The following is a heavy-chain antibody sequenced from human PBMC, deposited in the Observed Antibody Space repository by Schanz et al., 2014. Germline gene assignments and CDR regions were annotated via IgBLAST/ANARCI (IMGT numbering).Heavy chain of an antibody. D-gene: IGHD1-26*01. CDR1: GYTFTGYY. Sequence: QVQLVQSGAEVKKPGASVKVSCKASGYTFTGYYMHWVRQAPGQGLQWMGRINPNSGDTDYAHNFPGRVTMTTDPSMSTAYMELRSLRSDDMGVYYCARDRDQWDGNFCDFWGQGTLVTVSS. CDR2: INPNSGDT. V-gene: IGHV1-2*05. CDR3: ARDRDQWDGNFCDF. J-gene: IGHJ4*02.